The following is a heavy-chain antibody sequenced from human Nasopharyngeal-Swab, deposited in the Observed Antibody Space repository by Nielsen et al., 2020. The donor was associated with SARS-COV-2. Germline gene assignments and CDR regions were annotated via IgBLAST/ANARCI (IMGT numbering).Heavy chain of an antibody. V-gene: IGHV3-15*01. CDR1: GFTFSNAW. D-gene: IGHD1-26*01. J-gene: IGHJ4*02. CDR2: IKSKTDGGTT. CDR3: TTIVGANGGDDY. Sequence: GESLKLSCAASGFTFSNAWMSWVRQAPGKGLEWVGRIKSKTDGGTTDYAAPVKGRFTISRNDSKNTLYLQMNSLKTEDTAVYYCTTIVGANGGDDYWGQGTLVTVSS.